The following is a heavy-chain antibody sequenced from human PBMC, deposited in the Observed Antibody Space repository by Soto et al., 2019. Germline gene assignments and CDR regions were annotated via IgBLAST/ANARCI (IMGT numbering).Heavy chain of an antibody. D-gene: IGHD2-2*01. V-gene: IGHV3-21*01. Sequence: EVQLVESGGGLVQPGGSLRLSCAASGCTFSSYSMSWVRQAPGKGLEWVSSISGSASNIHYADSVKGRFTISRDTAENSLYLQLNSLRAEDTALYYCARDGHCISSSCFFLPDYWGQGTLVTVSS. J-gene: IGHJ4*02. CDR1: GCTFSSYS. CDR2: ISGSASNI. CDR3: ARDGHCISSSCFFLPDY.